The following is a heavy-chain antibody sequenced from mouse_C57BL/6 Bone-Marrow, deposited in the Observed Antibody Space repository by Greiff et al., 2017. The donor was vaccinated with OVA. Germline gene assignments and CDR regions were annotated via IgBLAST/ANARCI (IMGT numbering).Heavy chain of an antibody. CDR3: ARDNDGYYGFMDY. Sequence: VQLQQSGGGLVKPGGSLKLSCAASGFTFSSYAMSWVRQTPEKRLEWVATISDGGSYTYYPDNVKGRFTITRDNAKNNLYLQMSHLKSEDTAMDYCARDNDGYYGFMDYWGQGTSVTVSS. V-gene: IGHV5-4*01. CDR1: GFTFSSYA. CDR2: ISDGGSYT. D-gene: IGHD2-3*01. J-gene: IGHJ4*01.